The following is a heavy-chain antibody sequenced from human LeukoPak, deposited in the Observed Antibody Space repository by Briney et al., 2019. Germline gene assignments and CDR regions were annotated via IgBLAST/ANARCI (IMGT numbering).Heavy chain of an antibody. V-gene: IGHV3-7*01. D-gene: IGHD2-15*01. Sequence: GSLRLSCAASGFTFSSYWMSWVRQAPGKGLEWVANIKQDGSEKYYVDSVKGRFTISRDNAKNSLYLQMNSLRAEDTAVYYCARDAVGYCSGGSCYSHYYYGMDVWGQGTTVTVSS. CDR2: IKQDGSEK. CDR1: GFTFSSYW. J-gene: IGHJ6*02. CDR3: ARDAVGYCSGGSCYSHYYYGMDV.